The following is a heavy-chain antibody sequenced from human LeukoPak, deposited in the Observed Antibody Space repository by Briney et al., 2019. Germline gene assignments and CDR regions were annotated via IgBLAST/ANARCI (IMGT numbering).Heavy chain of an antibody. CDR1: GYTFTGYY. J-gene: IGHJ5*02. CDR2: FNPNSGGT. V-gene: IGHV1-2*02. Sequence: ASVKVSCKASGYTFTGYYMHWVRQAPGQGREWMGWFNPNSGGTNYAQKFQGRVTMTRDTSISTAYMALSRLRSDDTGVYYCARVGGGISFDPWGQGTLVTVSS. CDR3: ARVGGGISFDP. D-gene: IGHD2-15*01.